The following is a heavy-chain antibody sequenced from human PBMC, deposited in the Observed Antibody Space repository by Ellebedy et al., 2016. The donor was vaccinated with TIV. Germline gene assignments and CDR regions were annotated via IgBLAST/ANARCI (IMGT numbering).Heavy chain of an antibody. CDR1: GFAFSSYW. CDR2: IKEDGGDK. D-gene: IGHD3-10*01. V-gene: IGHV3-7*02. Sequence: GESLKISXAASGFAFSSYWMTWVRQAPGKGLEWVANIKEDGGDKYYVDSVKGRFTISRDPSTNTVFLQMNSLRVEDSAVYYCVRAGFRIRGVTFDYWGQGSLVTVSS. J-gene: IGHJ4*02. CDR3: VRAGFRIRGVTFDY.